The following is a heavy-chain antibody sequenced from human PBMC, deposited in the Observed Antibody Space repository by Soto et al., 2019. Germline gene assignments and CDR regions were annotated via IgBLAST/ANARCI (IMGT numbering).Heavy chain of an antibody. D-gene: IGHD3-22*01. V-gene: IGHV1-2*02. CDR1: GYTFTGYY. J-gene: IGHJ5*02. CDR3: ARWAVAYYYDSPLDP. Sequence: ASVKVSCKASGYTFTGYYMHWVRQAPGQGLEWMGWINPNSGGTNYAQKFQGRATMTRDTSISTAYMELSRLRSDGTAVYYCARWAVAYYYDSPLDPWGQGTLVTVSS. CDR2: INPNSGGT.